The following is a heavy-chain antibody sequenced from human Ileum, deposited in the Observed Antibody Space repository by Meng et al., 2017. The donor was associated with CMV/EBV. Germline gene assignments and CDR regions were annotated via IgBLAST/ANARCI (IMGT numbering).Heavy chain of an antibody. J-gene: IGHJ4*02. CDR3: ARGTGTFGY. CDR2: IYYSGGT. Sequence: GSLRLSCTVSGGSISSYYWSWIRQPPGKGLEWIGYIYYSGGTNYNPSLKSRVTISVDTSKNQFSLKLSSVTAANTAVYYCARGTGTFGYWGQGTLVTVSS. CDR1: GGSISSYY. D-gene: IGHD1-7*01. V-gene: IGHV4-59*01.